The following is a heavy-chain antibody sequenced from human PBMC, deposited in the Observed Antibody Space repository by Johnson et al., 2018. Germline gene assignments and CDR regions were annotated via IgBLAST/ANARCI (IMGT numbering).Heavy chain of an antibody. Sequence: VQLVQSGGGLVQPGRSLRLSCAASGFTFDDYAMHWVRQAPGKGLEWVSRINSDGSSTSYADSVKGRFTISRDNAKNTLFLQMNSLRAAGTAVDYCARWGIVVVTGLYYYGMDVCGQGTTVTVSS. D-gene: IGHD2-21*02. V-gene: IGHV3-74*02. CDR1: GFTFDDYA. CDR2: INSDGSST. CDR3: ARWGIVVVTGLYYYGMDV. J-gene: IGHJ6*02.